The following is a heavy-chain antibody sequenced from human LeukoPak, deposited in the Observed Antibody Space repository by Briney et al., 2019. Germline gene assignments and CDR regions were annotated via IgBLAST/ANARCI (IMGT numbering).Heavy chain of an antibody. Sequence: GGSLRLSCAASGFTFSDNYMTWVRQAPGRGLEWLSYISGNGRDIRYADSVKGRFTISRDNAKNLLSLQMDSLRVEDTAIYYCARDPRTVQIWGQGTLVTVSS. CDR3: ARDPRTVQI. CDR1: GFTFSDNY. D-gene: IGHD1-1*01. J-gene: IGHJ4*02. V-gene: IGHV3-11*04. CDR2: ISGNGRDI.